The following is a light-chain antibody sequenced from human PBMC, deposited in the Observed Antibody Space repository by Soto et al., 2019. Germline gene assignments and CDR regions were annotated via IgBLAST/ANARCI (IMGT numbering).Light chain of an antibody. J-gene: IGLJ1*01. V-gene: IGLV2-11*01. Sequence: QSALTQPRSASGSPGQSITISCTGTSSDVGGYNYVSWYQQRPAKAPKLIIFDVSKRPSGVPNRFSGSKSGNTASLTISGLRAEDEADYYCCSYVGRNTYVFGTGTKVTVL. CDR3: CSYVGRNTYV. CDR2: DVS. CDR1: SSDVGGYNY.